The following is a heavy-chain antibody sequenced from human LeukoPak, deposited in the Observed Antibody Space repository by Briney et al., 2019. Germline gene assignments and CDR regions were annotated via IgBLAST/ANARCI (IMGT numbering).Heavy chain of an antibody. J-gene: IGHJ6*02. V-gene: IGHV1-46*01. CDR3: ARDDIVVVPAASKSYYYYYYGMDV. CDR1: GYTFTSYY. D-gene: IGHD2-2*01. Sequence: ASVKVSCKASGYTFTSYYMHWVRPAPGQGLEWMGIINPSGGSTSYAQKFQGRVTMTRDTSTSTVYMELSSLRSEDTAVYYCARDDIVVVPAASKSYYYYYYGMDVWGQGTTVTVSS. CDR2: INPSGGST.